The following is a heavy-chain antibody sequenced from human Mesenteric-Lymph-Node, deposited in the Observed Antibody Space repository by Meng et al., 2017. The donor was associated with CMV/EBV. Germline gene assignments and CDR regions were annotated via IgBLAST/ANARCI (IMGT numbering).Heavy chain of an antibody. D-gene: IGHD2-2*01. CDR2: IYYSGSASGST. V-gene: IGHV4-59*12. CDR3: ARGQRPSGVPAARWFDP. Sequence: SETLSLTCTVSGGSISNYFWSWIRQPPGKRLEWIGYIYYSGSASGSTNYNPSVRSRVTISVDTSKNQFSLKLSSVTAADTAVYYCARGQRPSGVPAARWFDPWGQGTLVTVSS. CDR1: GGSISNYF. J-gene: IGHJ5*02.